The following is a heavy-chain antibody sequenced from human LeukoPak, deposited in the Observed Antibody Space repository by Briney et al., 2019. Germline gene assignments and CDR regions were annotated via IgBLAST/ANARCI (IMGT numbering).Heavy chain of an antibody. J-gene: IGHJ4*02. CDR3: ARSGTYQQSSSYDY. V-gene: IGHV4-34*01. CDR2: INHSGSS. CDR1: GESFKDYY. D-gene: IGHD6-13*01. Sequence: PSETLSLTCAVYGESFKDYYWNWIRQPPGKGLEWIGEINHSGSSNYNPSLKSRVTISVDTSKNQFSLKLSSVTAADTAVYYCARSGTYQQSSSYDYWGQGTLVTVSS.